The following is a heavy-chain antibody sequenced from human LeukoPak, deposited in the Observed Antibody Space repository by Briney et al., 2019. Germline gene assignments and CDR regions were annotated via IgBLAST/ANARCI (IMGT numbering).Heavy chain of an antibody. V-gene: IGHV3-23*01. D-gene: IGHD3-9*01. CDR3: AKGSYYDILTGYYLHY. CDR2: ISGSGGST. J-gene: IGHJ4*02. Sequence: GGSLRLSCAASGFTFSSYAMGWVRQAPGKGLEWVSAISGSGGSTYYADSVKGRFTISRDNSKNTLYLQMNSLRAEDTAVYYCAKGSYYDILTGYYLHYWGQGTLVTVSS. CDR1: GFTFSSYA.